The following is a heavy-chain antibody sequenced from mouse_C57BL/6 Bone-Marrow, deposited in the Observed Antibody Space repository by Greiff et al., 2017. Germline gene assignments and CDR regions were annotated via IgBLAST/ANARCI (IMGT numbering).Heavy chain of an antibody. CDR3: TRGITTVVALFAY. V-gene: IGHV6-6*01. CDR1: GFTFSDAW. CDR2: IRNKANNHAT. Sequence: EVKVEESGGGLVQPGGSMKLSCAASGFTFSDAWMDWVRQSPEKGLEWVAEIRNKANNHATYYAESVKGKFTISRDDSKSSVYLQMNSLRAEDTGIYYCTRGITTVVALFAYWGQGTLVTVSA. J-gene: IGHJ3*01. D-gene: IGHD1-1*01.